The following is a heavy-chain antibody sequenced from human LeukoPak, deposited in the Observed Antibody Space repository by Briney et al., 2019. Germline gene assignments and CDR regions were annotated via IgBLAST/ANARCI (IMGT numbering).Heavy chain of an antibody. D-gene: IGHD3-22*01. CDR2: ISSDGSAT. J-gene: IGHJ4*02. CDR1: GFTFNKYG. Sequence: HTGGSLRLSCTASGFTFNKYGMHWVRQAPGKGLEWVAVISSDGSATYYVDSVKGRFTVSRDNSKNTLYLQMNSLRAEDTAVYYCGKDYDTSAYYISADYWGQGTLVTVSS. CDR3: GKDYDTSAYYISADY. V-gene: IGHV3-30*18.